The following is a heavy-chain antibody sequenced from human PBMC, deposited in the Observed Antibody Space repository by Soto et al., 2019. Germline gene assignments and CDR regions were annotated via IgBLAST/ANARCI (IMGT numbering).Heavy chain of an antibody. V-gene: IGHV1-2*04. CDR3: ARDRYENMSTDYYYGMEV. Sequence: ASVKISCKASGYTFTGYYMHWVRQAPGQGLEWMGWINPNSGGTNYAQKFQGWVNMTRDTSISTACMELRRLRSDDTAVYYCARDRYENMSTDYYYGMEVWGQGTKVTVSS. CDR1: GYTFTGYY. D-gene: IGHD3-10*02. CDR2: INPNSGGT. J-gene: IGHJ6*02.